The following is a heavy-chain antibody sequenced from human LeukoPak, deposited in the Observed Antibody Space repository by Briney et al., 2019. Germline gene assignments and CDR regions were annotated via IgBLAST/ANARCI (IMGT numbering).Heavy chain of an antibody. CDR1: GFTFSSYS. CDR3: ARAHITLFGVVTYPFDY. J-gene: IGHJ4*02. V-gene: IGHV3-21*01. Sequence: MTGGSLRLSCAASGFTFSSYSMNWVRQAPGKGLEWVSSISSSSSYIYYADSVKGRFTISRDNAKNSLYLQMNSLRVEDTAVYYCARAHITLFGVVTYPFDYWGQGTLVTVSS. CDR2: ISSSSSYI. D-gene: IGHD3-3*01.